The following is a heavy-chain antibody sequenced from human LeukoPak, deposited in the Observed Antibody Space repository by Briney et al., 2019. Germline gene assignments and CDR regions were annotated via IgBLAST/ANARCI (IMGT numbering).Heavy chain of an antibody. CDR1: GGSISSGSYY. CDR3: ARHSAFYYGSGTDY. D-gene: IGHD3-10*01. J-gene: IGHJ4*02. CDR2: IYTSGST. Sequence: PSDTLSLTCTVSGGSISSGSYYWSWIRQPAGKGLEWIGRIYTSGSTNYNPSLKSRVTISVDTSKNQFSLKLSSVTAADTAVYYCARHSAFYYGSGTDYWGQGTLVTVSS. V-gene: IGHV4-61*02.